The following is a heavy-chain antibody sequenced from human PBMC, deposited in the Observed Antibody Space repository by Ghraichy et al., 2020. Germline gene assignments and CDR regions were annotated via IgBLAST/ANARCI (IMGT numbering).Heavy chain of an antibody. CDR2: INHSGST. V-gene: IGHV4-34*01. CDR3: VPEWDY. J-gene: IGHJ4*02. D-gene: IGHD3-3*01. Sequence: SETLSLTCAVYGGSFSGYYWSWIRQPPGKGLEWIGEINHSGSTNYNPSLKSRVTISVDTSKNQFSLKLSSVTAADTAVYYCVPEWDYWGQGTLVTVSS. CDR1: GGSFSGYY.